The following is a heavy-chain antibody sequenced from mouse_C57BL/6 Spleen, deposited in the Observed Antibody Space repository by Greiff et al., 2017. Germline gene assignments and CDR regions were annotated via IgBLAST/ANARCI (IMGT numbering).Heavy chain of an antibody. Sequence: EVQLQESGPGMVKPSQSLSLTCTVTGYSITSGYDWHWIRHFPGNKLEWMGYISYSGSTNYNPSLKSRISITHDTSKNHFFLKLNSVTTEDTATYYCARDSTLDAMDYWGQGTSVTVSS. CDR1: GYSITSGYD. V-gene: IGHV3-1*01. CDR2: ISYSGST. CDR3: ARDSTLDAMDY. J-gene: IGHJ4*01.